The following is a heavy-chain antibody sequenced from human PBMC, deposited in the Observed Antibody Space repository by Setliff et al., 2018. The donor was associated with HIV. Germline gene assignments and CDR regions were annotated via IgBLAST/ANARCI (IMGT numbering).Heavy chain of an antibody. CDR3: ARGRMGYSSSWYAGGNV. V-gene: IGHV3-48*01. D-gene: IGHD6-13*01. Sequence: GGSLRLSCSASGFTFDDYGMSWVRQAPGKGLEWVSYISSSGSTIYYADSVKGRFTISRDISKNSVYLQMNSLRADDTAVYYCARGRMGYSSSWYAGGNVWGQGTMVTVSS. J-gene: IGHJ3*01. CDR2: ISSSGSTI. CDR1: GFTFDDYG.